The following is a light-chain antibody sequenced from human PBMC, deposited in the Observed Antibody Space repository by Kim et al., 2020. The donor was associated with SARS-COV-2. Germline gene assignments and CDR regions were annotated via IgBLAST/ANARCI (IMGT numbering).Light chain of an antibody. CDR3: QQGYSTPPT. Sequence: DIQMTQSPSSLSASVGDRVTITCRASQSISSYLNWYQQKPGKAPKLLIYAASSLQSGVPSRFSGSGSGTDFTLTISSLQPEDFATYLRQQGYSTPPTFGQGTKVDIK. J-gene: IGKJ1*01. CDR2: AAS. V-gene: IGKV1-39*01. CDR1: QSISSY.